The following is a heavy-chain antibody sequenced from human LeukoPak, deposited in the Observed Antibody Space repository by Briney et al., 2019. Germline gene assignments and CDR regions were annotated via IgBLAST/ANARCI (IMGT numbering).Heavy chain of an antibody. J-gene: IGHJ4*02. V-gene: IGHV4-59*12. Sequence: PSETLSLTCTVTGASISTNDWSWIRQPPGKGLEWIGYMCHSGGTNYNPSLRSRVTISVDTSKNQLSLKLTSVTAADTAVYYCASTERCSTTCPLDYWGQGTLVTVSS. CDR2: MCHSGGT. CDR3: ASTERCSTTCPLDY. CDR1: GASISTND. D-gene: IGHD2-2*01.